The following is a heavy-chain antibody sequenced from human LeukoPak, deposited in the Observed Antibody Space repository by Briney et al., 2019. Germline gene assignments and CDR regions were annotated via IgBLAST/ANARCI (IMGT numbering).Heavy chain of an antibody. CDR2: IKQDGSEK. Sequence: GGSLRLSCAASGFTFSSYWMSWVRQAPGKGLEWVANIKQDGSEKCYVDSVKGRFTISRDNAKNSLYLQMNSLRAEDTAVYYCASQGGFPYYFDYWGQGTLVTVSS. J-gene: IGHJ4*02. CDR1: GFTFSSYW. V-gene: IGHV3-7*01. D-gene: IGHD3-16*01. CDR3: ASQGGFPYYFDY.